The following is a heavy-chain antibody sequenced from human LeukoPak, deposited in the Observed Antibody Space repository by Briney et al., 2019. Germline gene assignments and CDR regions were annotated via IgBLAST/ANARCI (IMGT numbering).Heavy chain of an antibody. Sequence: GGSLRLSCAASGFSFDEYGMSWVRQAPGEGLGWVSGINWNVGSTGYADSVKGRFIISRDNAKHSLYLQMNSLRADDMALYYCARGARGVSRYYFDFWGQGTLVTVSS. CDR1: GFSFDEYG. CDR3: ARGARGVSRYYFDF. V-gene: IGHV3-20*04. J-gene: IGHJ4*02. D-gene: IGHD3-10*01. CDR2: INWNVGST.